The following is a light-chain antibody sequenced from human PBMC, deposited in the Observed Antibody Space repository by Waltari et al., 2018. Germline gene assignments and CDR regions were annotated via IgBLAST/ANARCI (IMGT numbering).Light chain of an antibody. V-gene: IGKV4-1*01. CDR1: QSVSYYSNNKNY. J-gene: IGKJ1*01. CDR3: QQYYSTPPT. CDR2: WAA. Sequence: DIVMTQSPDSLPVSLGERATINCRSSQSVSYYSNNKNYLAWYRQKPGQPPKLLISWAATREAGVPDRFSGSGSGTDFTLTISSLQAEDVAVYYCQQYYSTPPTFGQGTKVEIK.